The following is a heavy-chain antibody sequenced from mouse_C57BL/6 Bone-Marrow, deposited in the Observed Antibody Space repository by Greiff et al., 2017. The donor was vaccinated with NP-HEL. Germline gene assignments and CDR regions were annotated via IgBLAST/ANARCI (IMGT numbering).Heavy chain of an antibody. CDR3: AILYDYDDGYYFDY. V-gene: IGHV1-74*01. CDR2: IHPSDSGT. CDR1: GYTFTSYW. Sequence: QVQLQQPGAELVKPGASVKVSCKASGYTFTSYWMHWVKQRPGQGLEWIGRIHPSDSGTNYNQKFKGKATLTVDKSSSTAYMQLSSLTSEDSAVYYCAILYDYDDGYYFDYWGQGTTLTVSS. D-gene: IGHD2-4*01. J-gene: IGHJ2*01.